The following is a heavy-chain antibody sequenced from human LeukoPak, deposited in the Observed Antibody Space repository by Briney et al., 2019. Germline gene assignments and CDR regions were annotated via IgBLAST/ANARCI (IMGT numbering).Heavy chain of an antibody. J-gene: IGHJ4*02. D-gene: IGHD2-2*02. CDR1: GFTFSSYA. Sequence: GGSLRLSCAASGFTFSSYAMSWVRQAPGKGLEWVSGFSGGGGSPDYADSVKGRFTISRDNSKNTPCLQMNSLRAEDTAIYYCAKGKVVPATIYDYWGQGTLATVSS. CDR2: FSGGGGSP. CDR3: AKGKVVPATIYDY. V-gene: IGHV3-23*01.